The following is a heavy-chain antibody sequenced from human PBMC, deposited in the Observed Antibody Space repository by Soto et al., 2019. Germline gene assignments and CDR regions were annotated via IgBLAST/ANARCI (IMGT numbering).Heavy chain of an antibody. J-gene: IGHJ6*02. D-gene: IGHD3-10*01. Sequence: GASVKVSCKASGGTFSSYAISWVRQAPGQGLEWMGGIIPIFGTANYAQKFQGRVTITADESTSTAYMELSSLRSEDTAVYYCASPGYYYGSGSFYYYYYYGMDVWGQGTTVTVSS. CDR1: GGTFSSYA. CDR3: ASPGYYYGSGSFYYYYYYGMDV. CDR2: IIPIFGTA. V-gene: IGHV1-69*13.